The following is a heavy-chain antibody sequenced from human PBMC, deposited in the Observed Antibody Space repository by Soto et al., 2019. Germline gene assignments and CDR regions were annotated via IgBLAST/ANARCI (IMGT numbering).Heavy chain of an antibody. V-gene: IGHV1-18*01. CDR2: INTYNGNT. J-gene: IGHJ5*02. CDR3: ARGVGSGTYYNQYNWFDP. Sequence: QVQLVQSGAEVKKPGASVKVSCKASGYTFTNYGISWVRQAPGQGLEWMGWINTYNGNTNHAQKLQGRVTMTTDTSTSTAYMELRRLRADDTAVYYCARGVGSGTYYNQYNWFDPWGQGTLVTVSS. D-gene: IGHD3-10*01. CDR1: GYTFTNYG.